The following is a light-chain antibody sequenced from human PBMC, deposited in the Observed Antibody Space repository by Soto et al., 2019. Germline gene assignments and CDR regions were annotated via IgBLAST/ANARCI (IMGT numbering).Light chain of an antibody. V-gene: IGLV3-1*01. CDR2: QDT. Sequence: SYELTQPPSVSVSPGQTASITCSGDELGDKYVCWYQQKPGRSPVLVIYQDTKRPSGIPERFSGSNSGNTATLTISGTQAMDEADYYCQAWDSSTVVFGGGTKLTVL. J-gene: IGLJ2*01. CDR3: QAWDSSTVV. CDR1: ELGDKY.